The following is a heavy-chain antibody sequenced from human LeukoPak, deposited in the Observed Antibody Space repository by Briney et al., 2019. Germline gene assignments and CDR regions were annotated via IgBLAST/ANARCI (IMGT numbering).Heavy chain of an antibody. Sequence: SETLSLTCTVSGGSISSSSYYWGWIRQPPGKGLEWIGSIYYSGSTYYNPSLKSRVTISVDTSKNQFSLKLSSVTAADTAVYYCARERGGRQLWLRLFDYWGQGTLVTVSS. CDR3: ARERGGRQLWLRLFDY. CDR2: IYYSGST. V-gene: IGHV4-39*07. J-gene: IGHJ4*02. D-gene: IGHD5-18*01. CDR1: GGSISSSSYY.